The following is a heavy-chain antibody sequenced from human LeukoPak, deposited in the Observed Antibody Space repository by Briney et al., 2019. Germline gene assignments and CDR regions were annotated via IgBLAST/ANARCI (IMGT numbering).Heavy chain of an antibody. D-gene: IGHD6-19*01. CDR1: GFTLKDHW. CDR2: ITHDGLSI. J-gene: IGHJ4*02. CDR3: ASGSGWVFNN. Sequence: GGSLRLSCVGSGFTLKDHWMHWVRQSPGKGLEWLSRITHDGLSIAYADSVKGRFTISRDNAKNTVYLQMNSLRADDTAVYYCASGSGWVFNNWGQGTLVTVSS. V-gene: IGHV3-74*01.